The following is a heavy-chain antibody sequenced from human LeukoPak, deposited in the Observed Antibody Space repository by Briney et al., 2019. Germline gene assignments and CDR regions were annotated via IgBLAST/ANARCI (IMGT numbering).Heavy chain of an antibody. D-gene: IGHD1-26*01. CDR2: ISGSGGST. CDR1: GFTFSSYA. CDR3: AKGSGSHILAYYYYGMDV. J-gene: IGHJ6*02. Sequence: GGSLRLSCAASGFTFSSYAMSWVRQAPGKGLEWVLAISGSGGSTYYADSVKGRFTISRDNSKNTLYLQMNSLRAEDTAVYYCAKGSGSHILAYYYYGMDVWGQGTTVTVSS. V-gene: IGHV3-23*01.